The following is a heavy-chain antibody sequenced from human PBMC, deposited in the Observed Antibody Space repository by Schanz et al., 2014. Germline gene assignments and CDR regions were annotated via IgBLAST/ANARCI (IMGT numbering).Heavy chain of an antibody. CDR1: GITFSGYS. Sequence: VQLVESGGGVVQPGRSRRLSCEASGITFSGYSMNWVRQAPGKGLEWVSYISGSSSTKYYADSVKGRFTISRDNGKNSLYLQRNSVRAEDTSVYFCARDYESALSSPRHDAFDVWGQGTVVTVSS. J-gene: IGHJ3*01. CDR3: ARDYESALSSPRHDAFDV. CDR2: ISGSSSTK. V-gene: IGHV3-48*01. D-gene: IGHD3-22*01.